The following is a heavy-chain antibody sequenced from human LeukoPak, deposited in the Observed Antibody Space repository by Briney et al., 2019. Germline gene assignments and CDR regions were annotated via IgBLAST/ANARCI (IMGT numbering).Heavy chain of an antibody. V-gene: IGHV4-59*01. CDR1: GGSISSYY. CDR3: ARGGSSWYADY. D-gene: IGHD6-13*01. Sequence: ETLSLTCSVSGGSISSYYWSWIRQPPEKGLEWIGYIHYSGSTSYNPSLKSRVTMSVDTSKNQFSLKVSSVTAADTAVYYCARGGSSWYADYWGQGTLVTVSS. CDR2: IHYSGST. J-gene: IGHJ4*02.